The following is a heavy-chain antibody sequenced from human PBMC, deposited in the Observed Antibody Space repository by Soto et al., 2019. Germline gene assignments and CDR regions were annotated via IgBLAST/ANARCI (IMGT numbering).Heavy chain of an antibody. CDR3: ARARGYCSGGSCYSWLFDY. CDR1: GYTFTSYY. J-gene: IGHJ4*02. V-gene: IGHV1-46*01. CDR2: INPRGGST. Sequence: ASVKVSCKASGYTFTSYYMHWVRQAPGQGLEWMGIINPRGGSTSYAQKFQGRVTMTRDTTTSTVYMELSSLRSEDTAVYYCARARGYCSGGSCYSWLFDYWGQGTLVTVSS. D-gene: IGHD2-15*01.